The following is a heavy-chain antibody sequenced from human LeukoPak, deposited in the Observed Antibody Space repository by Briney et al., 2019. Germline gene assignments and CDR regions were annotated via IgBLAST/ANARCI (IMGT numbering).Heavy chain of an antibody. CDR2: IYHSGST. D-gene: IGHD3-22*01. CDR1: GSSISSGYY. J-gene: IGHJ4*02. CDR3: AGVMYYYDSSGYYYVYYFDY. V-gene: IGHV4-38-2*02. Sequence: SETLSLTCTVSGSSISSGYYWGWIRQPPGKGLEWIGSIYHSGSTYYNPSLKSRVTISVDTSKNQFSLKLSSVTAADTAVYYCAGVMYYYDSSGYYYVYYFDYWGQGTLVTVSS.